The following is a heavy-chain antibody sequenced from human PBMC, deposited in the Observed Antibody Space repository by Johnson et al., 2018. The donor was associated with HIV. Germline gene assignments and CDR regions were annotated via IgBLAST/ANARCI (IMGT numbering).Heavy chain of an antibody. V-gene: IGHV3-66*01. CDR2: IYSGGST. CDR1: GFTVNSNY. Sequence: VQLVESGGGLVQPGGSLRLSCAASGFTVNSNYMSWVRQAPGKGLEWVSVIYSGGSTYYAESVKGRFTISRDNSKNTLYLQMNNLRVEDTAVYYCARDGESQQLPLGDAFDIWGQGTMVTVSS. CDR3: ARDGESQQLPLGDAFDI. J-gene: IGHJ3*02. D-gene: IGHD6-13*01.